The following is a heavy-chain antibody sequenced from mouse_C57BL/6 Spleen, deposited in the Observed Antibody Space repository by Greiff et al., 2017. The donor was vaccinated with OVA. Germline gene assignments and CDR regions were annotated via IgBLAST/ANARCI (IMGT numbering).Heavy chain of an antibody. J-gene: IGHJ3*01. CDR1: GFTFSDYY. Sequence: EVKLVESEGGLVQPGSSMKLSCTASGFTFSDYYMAWVRQVPEKGLEWVANINYDGSSTYYLDSLKSRFIISRDNAKNILYLQMSSLKSEDTATYYCARALFPGHPWFAYWGQGTLVTVSA. V-gene: IGHV5-16*01. CDR2: INYDGSST. D-gene: IGHD1-1*01. CDR3: ARALFPGHPWFAY.